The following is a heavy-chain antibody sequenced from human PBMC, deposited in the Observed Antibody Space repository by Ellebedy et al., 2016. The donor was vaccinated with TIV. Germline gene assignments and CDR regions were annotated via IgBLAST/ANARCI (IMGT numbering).Heavy chain of an antibody. J-gene: IGHJ6*02. D-gene: IGHD1-26*01. CDR3: ARGRYLSRHSLDV. Sequence: GESLKISCAASGFTFSKHGMHWVRQAPGKGLEWVALTSYDDSVQYYADSVKGRFTISSDNSKNTLYLQMNSLTDEDTALYFCARGRYLSRHSLDVWGQGTTVTVSS. CDR2: TSYDDSVQ. CDR1: GFTFSKHG. V-gene: IGHV3-30*19.